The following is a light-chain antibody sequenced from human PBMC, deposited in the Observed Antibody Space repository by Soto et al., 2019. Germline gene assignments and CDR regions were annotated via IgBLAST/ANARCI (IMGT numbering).Light chain of an antibody. J-gene: IGKJ1*01. CDR2: GAS. CDR1: QSVISTY. CDR3: QQYRDSLGT. Sequence: EIVLTQSPGTLSLSPGERATLSCRASQSVISTYLAWYQQKPGQAPRLLIYGASSRATGIPDRFSGSGSGTDFTLTISSLEPEAFAVYYCQQYRDSLGTFGQGTTVEIK. V-gene: IGKV3-20*01.